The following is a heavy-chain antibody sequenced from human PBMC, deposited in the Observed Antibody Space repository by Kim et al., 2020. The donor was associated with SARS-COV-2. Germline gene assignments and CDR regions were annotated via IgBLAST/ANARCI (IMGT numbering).Heavy chain of an antibody. CDR3: ARVLLGCTASSCYFDP. J-gene: IGHJ5*02. CDR1: GGSITSSNW. Sequence: SETLSLTCAVSGGSITSSNWWNWVRQSPGQGLEWIGEIFHTGTTNYNPSLKSRVTISVDKSQNQFSLKLNSVTAADTAVYFCARVLLGCTASSCYFDPWGQGTLVTVSS. CDR2: IFHTGTT. V-gene: IGHV4-4*02. D-gene: IGHD2-2*01.